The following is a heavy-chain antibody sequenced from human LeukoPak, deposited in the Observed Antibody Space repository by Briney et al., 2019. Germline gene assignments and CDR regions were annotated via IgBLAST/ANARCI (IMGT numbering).Heavy chain of an antibody. CDR1: GFTFSSYA. CDR2: ISGSGGST. CDR3: AKDREDSSSPYYFDY. V-gene: IGHV3-23*01. Sequence: PGGSLRLSCAASGFTFSSYAMSWVRQAPGKGLKWVSAISGSGGSTYYADSVKGRFTISRDNSKTTLYLQMNSLRAEDTAVYYCAKDREDSSSPYYFDYWGQGTLVTVSS. D-gene: IGHD6-6*01. J-gene: IGHJ4*02.